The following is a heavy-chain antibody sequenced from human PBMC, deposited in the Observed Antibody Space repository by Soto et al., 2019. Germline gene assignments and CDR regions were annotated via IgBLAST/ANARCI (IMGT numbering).Heavy chain of an antibody. CDR1: GGSISSSSYY. CDR2: IYYSGST. D-gene: IGHD3-10*01. CDR3: ARHYGSGTTNYYYYYMDV. J-gene: IGHJ6*03. V-gene: IGHV4-39*01. Sequence: SETLSLTCTVSGGSISSSSYYWGWIRQPPGKGLEWIGSIYYSGSTYYNPSLKSRVTISVDTSMHQFSLKLSSVTAADTAVYYCARHYGSGTTNYYYYYMDVWGKGTTVTVSS.